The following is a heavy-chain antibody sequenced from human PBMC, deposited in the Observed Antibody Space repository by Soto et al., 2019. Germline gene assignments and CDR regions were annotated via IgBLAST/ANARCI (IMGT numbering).Heavy chain of an antibody. J-gene: IGHJ4*02. Sequence: QVQLVQSGAEVKKPGSSVKVSCKASGGTFSSYAISWVRQAPGQGLEWMGGIIPIFGTANYAQKFQGRVTITADESTSTAYMVLSSLRSEDTAVYYCASRIYYDSSGYYWAFDYWGQGTLVTVSS. V-gene: IGHV1-69*01. CDR2: IIPIFGTA. CDR1: GGTFSSYA. D-gene: IGHD3-22*01. CDR3: ASRIYYDSSGYYWAFDY.